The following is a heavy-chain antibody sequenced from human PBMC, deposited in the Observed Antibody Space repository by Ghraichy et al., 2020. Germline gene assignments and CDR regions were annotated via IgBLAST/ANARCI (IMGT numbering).Heavy chain of an antibody. CDR2: IKQDGSEK. J-gene: IGHJ6*02. CDR1: GFTFSSYW. Sequence: GGSLRLSSAASGFTFSSYWMSWVRQAPGKGLEWVANIKQDGSEKYYVDSVRGRFTISRDNAKNSLYLQMNSLRAEDTAVYYCARDWFVRPPTNHYYYGMDVWGQGTTVTVSS. V-gene: IGHV3-7*01. D-gene: IGHD3-10*01. CDR3: ARDWFVRPPTNHYYYGMDV.